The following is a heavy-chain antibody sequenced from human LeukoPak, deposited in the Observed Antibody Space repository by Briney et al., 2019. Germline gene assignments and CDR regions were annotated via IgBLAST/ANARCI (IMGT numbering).Heavy chain of an antibody. D-gene: IGHD3-10*01. CDR3: TKGYKSVAIDH. J-gene: IGHJ4*02. CDR2: ISGSGGST. CDR1: GFTFSSYA. V-gene: IGHV3-23*01. Sequence: PGGSLRLSCAASGFTFSSYAMSWVRQAPGKGLEWVSAISGSGGSTYYADSVKGRVTISRDNSKNTLYLQMTSLRGEETAEYYCTKGYKSVAIDHWGQGTLVTVSS.